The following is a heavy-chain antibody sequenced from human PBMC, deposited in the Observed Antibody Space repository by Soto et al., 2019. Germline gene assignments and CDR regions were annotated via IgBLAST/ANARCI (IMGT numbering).Heavy chain of an antibody. Sequence: VGSLRLSCAISGFSVSSTYLSWVRQAPGKGLEWVSVHYSGGSTYYADSVQGRFTISRDKSNNTLYLQMRRVRAEDTAVYFCARHRHPRGTVGATSPLDPWGQGTQVTVSS. CDR1: GFSVSSTY. J-gene: IGHJ5*02. CDR3: ARHRHPRGTVGATSPLDP. D-gene: IGHD1-26*01. CDR2: HYSGGST. V-gene: IGHV3-53*01.